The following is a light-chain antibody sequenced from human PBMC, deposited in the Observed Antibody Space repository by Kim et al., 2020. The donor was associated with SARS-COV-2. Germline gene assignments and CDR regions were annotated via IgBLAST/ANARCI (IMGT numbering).Light chain of an antibody. CDR2: GKN. CDR3: NSRDSNENVF. Sequence: VALGQTVRTTCQGDSLRSYYATWYQQKPGQAPILVIYGKNNRPSGIPDRFSGSSSGNTASLTITGTQAGDEADYYCNSRDSNENVFFGGGTQLTVL. J-gene: IGLJ2*01. V-gene: IGLV3-19*01. CDR1: SLRSYY.